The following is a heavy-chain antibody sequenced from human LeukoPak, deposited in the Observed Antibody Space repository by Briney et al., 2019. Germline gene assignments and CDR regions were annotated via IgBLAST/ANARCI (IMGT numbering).Heavy chain of an antibody. J-gene: IGHJ4*02. Sequence: GGSLRLSCAASGFTFSSYGMHWVRQAPGKGLEWVAVIWYDGSNKYYADSVKGRFTISRDNSKNTLYLQMNSLRAEDTAVYYCARGGFTWTTVTTVDYWGQGTLVTVSS. CDR3: ARGGFTWTTVTTVDY. CDR2: IWYDGSNK. D-gene: IGHD4-17*01. CDR1: GFTFSSYG. V-gene: IGHV3-33*01.